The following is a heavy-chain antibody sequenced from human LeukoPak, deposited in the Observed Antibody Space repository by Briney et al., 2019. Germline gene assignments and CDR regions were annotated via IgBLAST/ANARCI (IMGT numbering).Heavy chain of an antibody. Sequence: SVKVSCKASGGTFSSYAISWVRQAPGQGLEWMGGIIPIFGTANYAQKFQGRVTITADEYTSTAYMELSSLRSEDTAVYYCARRMGGSYYGGLRYWFDPWGQGTLVTVSS. CDR1: GGTFSSYA. D-gene: IGHD1-26*01. CDR3: ARRMGGSYYGGLRYWFDP. J-gene: IGHJ5*02. V-gene: IGHV1-69*01. CDR2: IIPIFGTA.